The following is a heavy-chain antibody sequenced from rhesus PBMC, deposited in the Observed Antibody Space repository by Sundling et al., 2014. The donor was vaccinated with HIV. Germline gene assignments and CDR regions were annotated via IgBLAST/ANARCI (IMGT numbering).Heavy chain of an antibody. CDR1: GGSVSGGSY. CDR2: IYGGDSST. Sequence: QVQLQESGPGLVKPSETLSLTCAVSGGSVSGGSYWTWIRQPPGKGLEWIGYIYGGDSSTNYNPSLKSRVTLSVDTSKNQLSLKLSSVTAADTAVYYCARRLLGSFDYWGQGVLVTVSS. J-gene: IGHJ4*01. CDR3: ARRLLGSFDY. V-gene: IGHV4-169*01. D-gene: IGHD3-34*01.